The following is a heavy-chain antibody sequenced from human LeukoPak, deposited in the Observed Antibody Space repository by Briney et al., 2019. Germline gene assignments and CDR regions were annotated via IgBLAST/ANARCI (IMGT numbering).Heavy chain of an antibody. Sequence: SETLSLTCTVSGGSISGYYWNWIRQPPGKGLEWIGHIYYSGSTDYNPSLKSRVTISVDTSKNQFSLKLSSVTAADTAVYYCARGRYCSADICSGGDAFDIWGQGTMVSVSS. V-gene: IGHV4-59*12. J-gene: IGHJ3*02. CDR2: IYYSGST. D-gene: IGHD2-15*01. CDR1: GGSISGYY. CDR3: ARGRYCSADICSGGDAFDI.